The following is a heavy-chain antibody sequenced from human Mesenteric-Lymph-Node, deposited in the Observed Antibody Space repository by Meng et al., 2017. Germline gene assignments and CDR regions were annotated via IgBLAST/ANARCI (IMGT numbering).Heavy chain of an antibody. J-gene: IGHJ1*01. D-gene: IGHD1-26*01. Sequence: SETLSLTCTVSGGSISNYYWHWIRQSPGKGLEWIGYIHYSGSTSHNPSLKSRLTISVDTSKNQFSLKLSSVTAADTAVYYCARGGKVGATTYFQHWGQGTLVTVSS. V-gene: IGHV4-59*01. CDR1: GGSISNYY. CDR2: IHYSGST. CDR3: ARGGKVGATTYFQH.